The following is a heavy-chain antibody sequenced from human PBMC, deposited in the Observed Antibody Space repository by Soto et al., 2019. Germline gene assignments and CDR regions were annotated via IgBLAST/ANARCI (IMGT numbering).Heavy chain of an antibody. CDR1: GFTFTSSA. CDR3: AADALNYYDSSGYYYGDFDY. J-gene: IGHJ4*02. D-gene: IGHD3-22*01. V-gene: IGHV1-58*01. Sequence: SVKVSCKASGFTFTSSAVQWVRQARGQRLEWIGWIVVGSGNTNYAQKFQERVTITRDMSTSTAYMELSSLRSEDTAVYYCAADALNYYDSSGYYYGDFDYWGQGTLVTVSS. CDR2: IVVGSGNT.